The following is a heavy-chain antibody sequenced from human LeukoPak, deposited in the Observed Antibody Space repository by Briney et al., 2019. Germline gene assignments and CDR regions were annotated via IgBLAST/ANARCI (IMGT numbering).Heavy chain of an antibody. CDR2: ISGSGGST. J-gene: IGHJ4*02. CDR3: AKRPRGNYLDPFDY. Sequence: SGGSLRLSCAASGFTFSSYPMSWVRQAPGKGLEWVSGISGSGGSTYYADSVKGRFTISRDNSKNRLYLQMNSLRAEDTAVYYCAKRPRGNYLDPFDYWGQGTLVTVSS. V-gene: IGHV3-23*01. D-gene: IGHD3-10*01. CDR1: GFTFSSYP.